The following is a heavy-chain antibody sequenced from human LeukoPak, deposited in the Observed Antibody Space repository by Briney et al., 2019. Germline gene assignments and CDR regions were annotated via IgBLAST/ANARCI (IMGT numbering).Heavy chain of an antibody. CDR2: ISGSSDST. CDR1: GCTFSNYV. Sequence: GESLRLSCGASGCTFSNYVMRWVRQAPGKGLEWVSAISGSSDSTYDADSVKGRFTISRDNSKNTLYLQMNSLRAEDTAVYYCVKGSSSSRPYYFDYWGQGTLVTVSS. J-gene: IGHJ4*02. V-gene: IGHV3-23*01. D-gene: IGHD6-6*01. CDR3: VKGSSSSRPYYFDY.